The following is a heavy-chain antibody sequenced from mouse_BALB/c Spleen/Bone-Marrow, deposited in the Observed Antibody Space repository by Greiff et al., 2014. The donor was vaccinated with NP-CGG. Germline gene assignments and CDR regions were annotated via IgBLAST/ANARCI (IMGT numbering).Heavy chain of an antibody. V-gene: IGHV1-69*02. Sequence: VKPQQSGAELVKPGASVKLSCKASGYTFTSYWMHWVKQRPGQGLEWIGEIDPSGSYTNYNQKFKGKATLTVDKSSSTAYMQLSSLTSEDSAVYYCARSRGYYDYWYFDVWGAGTTVTVSS. D-gene: IGHD2-4*01. CDR3: ARSRGYYDYWYFDV. CDR2: IDPSGSYT. J-gene: IGHJ1*01. CDR1: GYTFTSYW.